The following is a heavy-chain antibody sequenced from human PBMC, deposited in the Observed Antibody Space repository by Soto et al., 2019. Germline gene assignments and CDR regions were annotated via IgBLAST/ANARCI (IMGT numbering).Heavy chain of an antibody. CDR1: GDSISSGGYY. D-gene: IGHD5-18*01. CDR2: IYYSGST. CDR3: ARVATGMDSDY. V-gene: IGHV4-31*03. Sequence: PSETLSLTCTVSGDSISSGGYYWSWIRQHPGKGLEWIGYIYYSGSTYYNPSLKSRVTISLDTSKNQFSLKLSSVTAADTAVYYCARVATGMDSDYWGQGTLVTVSS. J-gene: IGHJ4*02.